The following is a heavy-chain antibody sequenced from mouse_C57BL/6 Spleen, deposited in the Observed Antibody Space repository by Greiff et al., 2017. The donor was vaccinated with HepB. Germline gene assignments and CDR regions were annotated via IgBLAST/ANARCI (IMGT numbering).Heavy chain of an antibody. CDR3: ARRVYSNYRYYAMDY. V-gene: IGHV1-55*01. CDR2: IYPGSGST. Sequence: QVQLQQPGAELVKPGASVKMSCKASGYTFTSYWITWVKQRPGQGLEWIGDIYPGSGSTNYNEKFKSKATLTVDTSSSTAYMQLSSLTSEDSAVYYCARRVYSNYRYYAMDYWGQGTSVTVSS. J-gene: IGHJ4*01. CDR1: GYTFTSYW. D-gene: IGHD2-5*01.